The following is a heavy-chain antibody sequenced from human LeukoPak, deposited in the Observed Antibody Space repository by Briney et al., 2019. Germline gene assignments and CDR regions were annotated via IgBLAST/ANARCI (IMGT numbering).Heavy chain of an antibody. V-gene: IGHV4-39*01. J-gene: IGHJ2*01. D-gene: IGHD4-17*01. CDR2: IFYSGTT. CDR1: GVSISRSDYY. CDR3: ARQPTHDYGDPSYWYFDL. Sequence: TSSETLSLTCTVSGVSISRSDYYWGWVRQPPGKGLEWIGSIFYSGTTYYNPSLKSRFTISVDKSKNPFSLKLTSVTAADTAVFYCARQPTHDYGDPSYWYFDLWGRGTLVTVSS.